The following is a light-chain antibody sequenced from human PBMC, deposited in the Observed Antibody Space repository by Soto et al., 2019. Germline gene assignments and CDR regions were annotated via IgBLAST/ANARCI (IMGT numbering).Light chain of an antibody. J-gene: IGKJ1*01. CDR2: HAS. CDR1: QSISSW. Sequence: DIQMTQSPSTLYSSLGDRVTITCRASQSISSWLAWYQQKPGTAPKVLIYHASNLQSGVPSRFSGSGSGTEFTLTLSSMQPDDFATYYCQQYNSYSFCQGTKVDIK. CDR3: QQYNSYS. V-gene: IGKV1-5*01.